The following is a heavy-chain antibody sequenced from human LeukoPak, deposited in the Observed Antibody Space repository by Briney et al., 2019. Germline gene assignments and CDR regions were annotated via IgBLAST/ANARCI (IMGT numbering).Heavy chain of an antibody. CDR2: SSSSSSHI. J-gene: IGHJ4*02. Sequence: GGSLRLSCAASGFTFINYSMNWVRQAPGEWLEWSSSSSSSSSHIYYEASVKGRFTISRDNAKTSLYLQMNSLRAEDTALYYCARDTYSRWQTDYWGQGTLVTVSS. CDR1: GFTFINYS. CDR3: ARDTYSRWQTDY. D-gene: IGHD4-23*01. V-gene: IGHV3-21*01.